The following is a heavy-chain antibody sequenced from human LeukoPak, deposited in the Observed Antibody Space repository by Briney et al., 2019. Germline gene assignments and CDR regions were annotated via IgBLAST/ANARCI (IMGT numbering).Heavy chain of an antibody. V-gene: IGHV4-4*07. CDR1: GGSISSYY. Sequence: PSETLSLTCTVSGGSISSYYWSWIRQPAGKGLEWIGRIYTSGSTNYNPSLKSRVTMSVDTSKNQFSPKLSSVTAADTAVYYCARGGDYYDSSGYPFDYWGQGTLVTVSS. CDR3: ARGGDYYDSSGYPFDY. J-gene: IGHJ4*02. CDR2: IYTSGST. D-gene: IGHD3-22*01.